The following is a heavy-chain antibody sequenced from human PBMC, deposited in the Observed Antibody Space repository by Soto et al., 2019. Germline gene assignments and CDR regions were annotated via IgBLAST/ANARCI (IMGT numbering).Heavy chain of an antibody. D-gene: IGHD1-1*01. CDR1: GFTFSSFW. CDR3: ATWLQREHAYEV. J-gene: IGHJ3*01. Sequence: QPGGSLRLSCAASGFTFSSFWMDWVRQAPGKGLEWVANINPDGSEKHYVDSVKGRFTTSRDISKTTVYLEMNDLGPEDTAIYYCATWLQREHAYEVWGLGTTVTVSS. CDR2: INPDGSEK. V-gene: IGHV3-7*03.